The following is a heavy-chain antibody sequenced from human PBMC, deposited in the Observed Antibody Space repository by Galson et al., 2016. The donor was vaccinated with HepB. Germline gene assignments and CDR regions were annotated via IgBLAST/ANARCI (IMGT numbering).Heavy chain of an antibody. CDR3: TPRSF. Sequence: SLRLSCAASGLTLSNVWMTWVRQAPGKGLEYLGRIKSKSDGGTADYATPVKGRFTIFRDDSKNTLYLQMNSLRIEDTAVYYCTPRSFWGPGTLVTVSS. CDR2: IKSKSDGGTA. J-gene: IGHJ4*02. CDR1: GLTLSNVW. V-gene: IGHV3-15*01.